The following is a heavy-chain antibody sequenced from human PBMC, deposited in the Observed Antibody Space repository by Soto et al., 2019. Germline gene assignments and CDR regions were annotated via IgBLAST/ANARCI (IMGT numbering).Heavy chain of an antibody. J-gene: IGHJ6*02. CDR1: GYTFTSYG. CDR3: ARPDGAYYYYGMDV. D-gene: IGHD1-26*01. V-gene: IGHV1-18*01. Sequence: ASVKVSCKASGYTFTSYGISWVRQAPGQGLEWMGWIGAYNGNTNYAQKLQGRVTMTTDTSTSTAYMELRSLRSDDTAVYYCARPDGAYYYYGMDVWGQGTTVTVS. CDR2: IGAYNGNT.